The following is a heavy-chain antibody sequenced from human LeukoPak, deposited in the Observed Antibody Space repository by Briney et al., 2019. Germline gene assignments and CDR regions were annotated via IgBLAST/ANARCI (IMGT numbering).Heavy chain of an antibody. J-gene: IGHJ5*02. CDR3: ARDHIGLRGVIILPENWFDP. CDR1: GGTFSSYA. CDR2: IIPILGIA. V-gene: IGHV1-69*04. D-gene: IGHD3-10*01. Sequence: GASVKVSCKASGGTFSSYAISWVRQAPGQGLKWMGRIIPILGIANYAQKFQGRVTITADKSTSTAYMELSSLRSEDTAVYYCARDHIGLRGVIILPENWFDPWGQGTLVTVSS.